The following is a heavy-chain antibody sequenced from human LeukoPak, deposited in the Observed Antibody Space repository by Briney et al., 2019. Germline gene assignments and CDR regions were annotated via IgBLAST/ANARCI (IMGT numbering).Heavy chain of an antibody. CDR2: IYSGGST. CDR3: ARGGGDYNPFDY. D-gene: IGHD4-11*01. J-gene: IGHJ4*02. CDR1: GFTVSSNY. Sequence: GGSLRLSCTVSGFTVSSNYMSWVRQTPGKGLEWVSVIYSGGSTYYADSVKGRFIVSRDNSKNTLYLQMNSLRAEDTAVYYCARGGGDYNPFDYWGQGTLVTVSS. V-gene: IGHV3-53*01.